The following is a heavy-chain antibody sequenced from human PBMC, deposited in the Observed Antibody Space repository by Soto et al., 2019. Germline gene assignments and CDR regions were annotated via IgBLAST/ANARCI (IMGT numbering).Heavy chain of an antibody. CDR2: IKRETDGGTT. J-gene: IGHJ5*02. D-gene: IGHD2-15*01. CDR3: TIRSGEFP. Sequence: GGSLRLSCEASGFTFSNAWMTWVRQAPGKGLEWVGRIKRETDGGTTDYAAPVKGRFAISRDDSINTLYLQMNSLKIEDTAVYYCTIRSGEFPWGQGTLVTVSS. CDR1: GFTFSNAW. V-gene: IGHV3-15*07.